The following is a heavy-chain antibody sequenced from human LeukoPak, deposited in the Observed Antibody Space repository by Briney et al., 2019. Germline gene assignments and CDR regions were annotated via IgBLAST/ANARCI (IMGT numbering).Heavy chain of an antibody. Sequence: SETLSLTCTVSGGSISSSSYYWGWIRQPPGKGLEWIGSIYYSGSTYYNPSLKSRVTISVDTSKNQFSLKLSSVTAADTAVYYCARDAGVFYDYVWGSAQAFDIWGQGTMVTVSS. CDR2: IYYSGST. D-gene: IGHD3-16*01. J-gene: IGHJ3*02. CDR3: ARDAGVFYDYVWGSAQAFDI. V-gene: IGHV4-39*07. CDR1: GGSISSSSYY.